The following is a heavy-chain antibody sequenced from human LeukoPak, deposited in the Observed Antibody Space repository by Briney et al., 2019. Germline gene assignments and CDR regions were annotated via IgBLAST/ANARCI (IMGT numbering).Heavy chain of an antibody. CDR2: ISYDGSNK. Sequence: GGSLRLSCAASGFTFSSYGMHWVRQAPGKGLEWVAVISYDGSNKYYADSVKGRFTISRDNSKNTLYLQMNSLRAEDTAVYYCAKDETRDGYNSGATDYWGQGTLVTVSS. D-gene: IGHD5-24*01. J-gene: IGHJ4*02. CDR3: AKDETRDGYNSGATDY. CDR1: GFTFSSYG. V-gene: IGHV3-30*18.